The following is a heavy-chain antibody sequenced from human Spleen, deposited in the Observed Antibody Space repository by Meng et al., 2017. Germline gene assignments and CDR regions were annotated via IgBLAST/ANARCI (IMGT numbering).Heavy chain of an antibody. CDR1: GFTFRNYG. J-gene: IGHJ4*02. Sequence: QVQLGESGGGLVKPGGSLRLACAAAGFTFRNYGMHRVRQAPGKGLEWVAVLSYDGSEKHYSDSVKGRFTISRDNPKNTLYLQMNSLRAEDTAVYYCAKDREDSYLPDDYWGQGALVTVSS. CDR2: LSYDGSEK. CDR3: AKDREDSYLPDDY. V-gene: IGHV3-30*18. D-gene: IGHD5-18*01.